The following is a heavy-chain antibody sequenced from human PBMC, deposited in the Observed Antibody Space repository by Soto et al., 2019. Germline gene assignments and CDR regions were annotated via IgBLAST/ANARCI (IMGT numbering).Heavy chain of an antibody. CDR3: ARDLDGSGSYYTNY. V-gene: IGHV1-18*01. CDR2: ISPHKGDT. D-gene: IGHD3-10*01. CDR1: GYTFSSIG. J-gene: IGHJ4*02. Sequence: ASVKVSCKTSGYTFSSIGISWVRQAPGQGLEWMGWISPHKGDTYYAQRLQGRVTMTTDTSTSTAYMELRSLKSDDTAVYFCARDLDGSGSYYTNYWGQGTLVTV.